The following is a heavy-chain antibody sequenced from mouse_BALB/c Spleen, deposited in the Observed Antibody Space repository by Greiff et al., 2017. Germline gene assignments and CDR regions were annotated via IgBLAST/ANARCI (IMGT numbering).Heavy chain of an antibody. D-gene: IGHD1-1*01. V-gene: IGHV3-2*02. Sequence: EVKVEESGPGLVKPSQSLSLTCTVTGYSITSDYAWNWIRQFPGNKLEWMGYISYSGSTSYNPSLKSRISITRDTSKNQFFLQLNSVTTEDTATYYCARFLLRSLYAMDYWGQGTSVTVSS. J-gene: IGHJ4*01. CDR3: ARFLLRSLYAMDY. CDR2: ISYSGST. CDR1: GYSITSDYA.